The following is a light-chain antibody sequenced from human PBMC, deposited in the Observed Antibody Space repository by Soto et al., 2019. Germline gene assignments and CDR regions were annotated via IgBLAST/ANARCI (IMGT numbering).Light chain of an antibody. CDR3: CSYAGSKV. J-gene: IGLJ2*01. CDR2: EVS. Sequence: QSALTQPASVSGSPGQSITISCTGTSSDIGSYNLVSWYQQHPGKAPKLVIYEVSKRPLGLSNRFSGSKSGNTASLTISGLQAEDEAYYYCCSYAGSKVFGGGTKLTVL. V-gene: IGLV2-23*02. CDR1: SSDIGSYNL.